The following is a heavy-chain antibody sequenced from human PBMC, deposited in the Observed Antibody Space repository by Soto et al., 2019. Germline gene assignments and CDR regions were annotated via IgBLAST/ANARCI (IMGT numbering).Heavy chain of an antibody. CDR2: ISSSSTI. Sequence: GGSLRLSCAASGFTFSSYSMNWVRQAPGKGLEWVSYISSSSTIYYADSVKGRFTISRDNAKNSLYLQMNSLRDEDTAVYYCARISITMIVVAHDAFDIWGQGTMVTVSS. CDR1: GFTFSSYS. CDR3: ARISITMIVVAHDAFDI. V-gene: IGHV3-48*02. J-gene: IGHJ3*02. D-gene: IGHD3-22*01.